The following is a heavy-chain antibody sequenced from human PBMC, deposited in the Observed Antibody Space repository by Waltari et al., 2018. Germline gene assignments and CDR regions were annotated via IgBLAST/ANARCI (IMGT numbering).Heavy chain of an antibody. CDR3: ARSHYYDRRANYPSLGAFDS. V-gene: IGHV1-69*12. CDR2: IIPLFGST. D-gene: IGHD3-22*01. CDR1: GDTFRRYA. J-gene: IGHJ4*02. Sequence: QVQLVQSGAEVKKPGSSVKVSCKVSGDTFRRYAISWVRPAPGQGLEWLGGIIPLFGSTNYAQKLQGRATMAADESTSTAYVELSSLKSEDTAVYFCARSHYYDRRANYPSLGAFDSWGQGTLVTVSS.